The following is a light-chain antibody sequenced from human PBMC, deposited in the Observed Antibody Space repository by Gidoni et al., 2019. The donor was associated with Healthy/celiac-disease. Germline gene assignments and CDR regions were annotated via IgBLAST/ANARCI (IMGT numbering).Light chain of an antibody. CDR2: GNS. V-gene: IGLV1-40*01. CDR1: SSNIGAGYD. CDR3: QSYDSSLTLYV. J-gene: IGLJ1*01. Sequence: QSVLTQPPSVSGAPGQRVTISCTGSSSNIGAGYDVHWYQQLPGTATKLLIYGNSSRPSGVPDRFSGSKSGTSASLAITGLQAEDEADYYCQSYDSSLTLYVFGSGTKVTAL.